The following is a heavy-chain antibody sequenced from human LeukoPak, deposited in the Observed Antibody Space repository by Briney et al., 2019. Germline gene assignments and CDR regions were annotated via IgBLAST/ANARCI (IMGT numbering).Heavy chain of an antibody. J-gene: IGHJ5*02. CDR3: ARGLGYCSSTSCHRRFDP. CDR1: GGSFSGYY. CDR2: INHSGST. V-gene: IGHV4-34*01. Sequence: NPSETLSLTCAVYGGSFSGYYWSWIRQPPGKGLEWIGEINHSGSTNYNPSLKSRVTISVDTSKNQFSLKLSSVTAADTAVYYCARGLGYCSSTSCHRRFDPWGQGTLVTVSS. D-gene: IGHD2-2*01.